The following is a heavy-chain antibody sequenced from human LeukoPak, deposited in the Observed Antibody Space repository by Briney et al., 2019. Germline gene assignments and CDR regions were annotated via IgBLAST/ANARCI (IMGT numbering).Heavy chain of an antibody. Sequence: SETLSLTCTVSGGSISSYYWSWIRQPPGKGLEWIGYIYYSGSTNYNPSLESRVTISVDTSKNQFSLKLSSVTAADTAVYYCARRGRQATLDYWGQGTLVTVSS. CDR1: GGSISSYY. J-gene: IGHJ4*02. CDR2: IYYSGST. D-gene: IGHD2-15*01. V-gene: IGHV4-59*08. CDR3: ARRGRQATLDY.